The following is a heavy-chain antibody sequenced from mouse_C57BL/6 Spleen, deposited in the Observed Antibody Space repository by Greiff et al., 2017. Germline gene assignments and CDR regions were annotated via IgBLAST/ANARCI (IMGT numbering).Heavy chain of an antibody. CDR1: GFSLSTFGMG. J-gene: IGHJ2*02. Sequence: QVTLKECGPGILQPSQTLSLTCSFSGFSLSTFGMGVGWIRQPSGKGLEWLAHIWWDADKYYNPALKSRLTISKDTSKNQVFLKIANVDTADTDKYYCARMRYSNYYFDYWGQGTSLTVSS. CDR2: IWWDADK. CDR3: ARMRYSNYYFDY. V-gene: IGHV8-8*01. D-gene: IGHD2-5*01.